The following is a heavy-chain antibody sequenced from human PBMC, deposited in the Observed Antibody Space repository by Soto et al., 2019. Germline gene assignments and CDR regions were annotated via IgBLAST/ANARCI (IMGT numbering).Heavy chain of an antibody. CDR2: IKGDEVTT. J-gene: IGHJ4*02. D-gene: IGHD3-10*01. CDR3: ARGVRGEYRKDY. CDR1: GFTFSDYW. Sequence: EVQLVESGGGLVQPGGSLRLCCAASGFTFSDYWIHWVRQAPGKGLVWVSRIKGDEVTTNYADSVRGRFTISRDNAKNTVYLQMNSLRAEDTAVYYCARGVRGEYRKDYWGQGTLVTVSS. V-gene: IGHV3-74*01.